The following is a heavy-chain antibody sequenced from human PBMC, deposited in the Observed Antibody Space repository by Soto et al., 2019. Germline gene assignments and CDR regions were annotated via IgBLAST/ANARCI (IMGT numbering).Heavy chain of an antibody. CDR3: GKGNSKWGTGDAFGI. V-gene: IGHV3-23*01. D-gene: IGHD7-27*01. J-gene: IGHJ3*02. Sequence: GGSLRLSCAASGFTFNNYALNWDRQAPGKGLEWVSSISGTGGSTFYAGSAKGRFTISRDNSKNTLFLQMTSLRAEDTAVYYCGKGNSKWGTGDAFGILGQGXMVTVSS. CDR2: ISGTGGST. CDR1: GFTFNNYA.